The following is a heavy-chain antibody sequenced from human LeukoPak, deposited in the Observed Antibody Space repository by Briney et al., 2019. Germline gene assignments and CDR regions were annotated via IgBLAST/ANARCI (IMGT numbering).Heavy chain of an antibody. CDR3: ARGGYSYGYNYFDY. Sequence: PGGSLRLSCAASGFTFSSYDMHWVRQATGKGLEWVSAIGTAGDPYYPGSVKGRFTISRENAKNSLYLQMNSLRAGDTAVYYCARGGYSYGYNYFDYWGQGTLATVSS. CDR2: IGTAGDP. CDR1: GFTFSSYD. D-gene: IGHD5-18*01. V-gene: IGHV3-13*05. J-gene: IGHJ4*02.